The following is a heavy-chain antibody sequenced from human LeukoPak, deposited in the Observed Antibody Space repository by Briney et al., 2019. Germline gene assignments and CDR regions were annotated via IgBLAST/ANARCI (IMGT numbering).Heavy chain of an antibody. J-gene: IGHJ4*02. D-gene: IGHD4-23*01. CDR2: IKQDGSEK. CDR3: AQQDGDDYGGNSGY. CDR1: GFTFTSYW. V-gene: IGHV3-7*01. Sequence: GGSLRLSCAASGFTFTSYWMSWVRQAPGKGLEWVANIKQDGSEKYYVDSVKGRFTISRDNAKNSLYLQMNSLRAEDTAVYYCAQQDGDDYGGNSGYWGQGTLVTVSS.